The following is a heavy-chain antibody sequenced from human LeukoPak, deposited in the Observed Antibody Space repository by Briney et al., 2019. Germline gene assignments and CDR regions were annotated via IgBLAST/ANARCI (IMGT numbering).Heavy chain of an antibody. CDR3: AKDGATIFGVVIHYYVDV. CDR1: GFTFSRYD. J-gene: IGHJ6*03. D-gene: IGHD3-3*01. CDR2: ISRTVTTT. V-gene: IGHV3-23*01. Sequence: GGSLRLSRAASGFTFSRYDLSWVRQAPGKGLECVSTISRTVTTTYYADSVKGRFTISRDNSKNTLYLQMNSLRAEDTAVYYCAKDGATIFGVVIHYYVDVWGKGTTVTVSS.